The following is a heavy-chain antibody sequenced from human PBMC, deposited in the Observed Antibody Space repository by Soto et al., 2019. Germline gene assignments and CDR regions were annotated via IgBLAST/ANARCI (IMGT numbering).Heavy chain of an antibody. D-gene: IGHD1-26*01. Sequence: QVQLVQSGGEVKKPGASVKVSCKASGYTFTSYGISWVRQAPGQGLAWMGRISAYNGNTNYAQKLQGRVTMTPDTSTGTAYMELRSLRSADTAVYCCARVVGALGHWFDPWGQGTLVTVSS. CDR3: ARVVGALGHWFDP. J-gene: IGHJ5*02. V-gene: IGHV1-18*01. CDR2: ISAYNGNT. CDR1: GYTFTSYG.